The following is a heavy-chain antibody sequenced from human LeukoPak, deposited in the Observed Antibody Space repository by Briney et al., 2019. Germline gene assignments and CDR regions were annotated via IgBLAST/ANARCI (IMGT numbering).Heavy chain of an antibody. CDR2: MNPNSGNT. D-gene: IGHD3-10*01. CDR3: ARGRLRGGSARGYWFDP. CDR1: GYTFTSYD. J-gene: IGHJ5*02. V-gene: IGHV1-8*03. Sequence: GASVKVSCKASGYTFTSYDINWVRQATGQGLEWMGWMNPNSGNTGYAQKFQGRVTITRNTSISTAYMELSSLRSEDTAVYYCARGRLRGGSARGYWFDPWGQGTLVTVSS.